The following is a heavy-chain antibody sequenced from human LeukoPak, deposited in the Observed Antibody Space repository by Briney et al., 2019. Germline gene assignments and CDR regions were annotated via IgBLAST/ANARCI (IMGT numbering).Heavy chain of an antibody. CDR1: GDSLTSGSRY. J-gene: IGHJ6*04. CDR3: ARCMSELDYGDYAYYYHMDV. CDR2: FYSSTRT. Sequence: PSETLSLTCTVSGDSLTSGSRYWSWIRQPAGKGLEWIGHFYSSTRTTYNPSLESRVTISGDTAKNQFSLKLDSVTAADTAVYFCARCMSELDYGDYAYYYHMDVWGKGTTVTVAS. D-gene: IGHD4-17*01. V-gene: IGHV4-61*09.